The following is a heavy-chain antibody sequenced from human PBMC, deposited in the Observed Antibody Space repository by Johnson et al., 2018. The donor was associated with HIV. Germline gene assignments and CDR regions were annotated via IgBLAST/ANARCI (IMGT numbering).Heavy chain of an antibody. D-gene: IGHD5/OR15-5a*01. CDR3: ARGYGVYATSFDV. CDR2: ARNEANSYTI. CDR1: GFTFSDYF. V-gene: IGHV3-72*01. Sequence: VHLVESGGGLVQPGGSLRLSCDTSGFTFSDYFIDWVRQAPGRGLEWLGRARNEANSYTIEYAASVRGRFSISRDHSKNSVFLQMNSLKTEDTAVYYCARGYGVYATSFDVWGQGTVVAVSS. J-gene: IGHJ3*01.